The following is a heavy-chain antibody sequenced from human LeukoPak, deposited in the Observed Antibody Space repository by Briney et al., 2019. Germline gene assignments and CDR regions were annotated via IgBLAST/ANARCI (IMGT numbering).Heavy chain of an antibody. Sequence: SETLSLTCTVSGGSGVSISVSRYQWSWIRQPPGKGLEWIGSIYYTGDTYYNPSLKSRVTISLDTSKNQFSLKLSSVTAADTAVYYCARYLRLPLKYAVDIWGQGTMVTVFS. J-gene: IGHJ3*02. V-gene: IGHV4-39*01. CDR2: IYYTGDT. CDR3: ARYLRLPLKYAVDI. CDR1: GGSGVSISVSRYQ. D-gene: IGHD5-12*01.